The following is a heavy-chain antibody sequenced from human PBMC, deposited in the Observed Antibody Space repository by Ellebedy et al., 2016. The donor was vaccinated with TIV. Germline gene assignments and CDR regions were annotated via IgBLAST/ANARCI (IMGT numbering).Heavy chain of an antibody. CDR2: IYYSGST. CDR1: GGSISRYY. Sequence: MPSETLSLTCTVSGGSISRYYWSWIRQPPGKGLEWNGYIYYSGSTNYNPSLKSRVTISVDTSKNQFSLRLSSVTAADTAVYYCARVVWQQPVSYAFDIWGQGKMVTVSS. D-gene: IGHD6-13*01. CDR3: ARVVWQQPVSYAFDI. V-gene: IGHV4-59*01. J-gene: IGHJ3*02.